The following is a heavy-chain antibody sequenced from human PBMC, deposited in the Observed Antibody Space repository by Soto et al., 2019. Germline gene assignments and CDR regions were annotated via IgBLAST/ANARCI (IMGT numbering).Heavy chain of an antibody. CDR1: DDSITSGAYY. D-gene: IGHD3-10*01. J-gene: IGHJ4*02. Sequence: PSETLSLTCTVSDDSITSGAYYWGLIRQPPGKWLEWIGTIQYRGSTYYNPSLKSRVTMSLDTSKNQYSLRLSSVTAADTAVYFCSGIFWFGDLLFDYWGPGTLVTVSS. V-gene: IGHV4-39*01. CDR3: SGIFWFGDLLFDY. CDR2: IQYRGST.